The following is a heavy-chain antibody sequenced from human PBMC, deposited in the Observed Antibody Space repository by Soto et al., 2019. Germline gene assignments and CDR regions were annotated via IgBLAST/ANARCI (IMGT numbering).Heavy chain of an antibody. J-gene: IGHJ6*02. D-gene: IGHD2-15*01. V-gene: IGHV3-30-3*01. CDR2: IMPNGGNA. CDR3: ARELRGGYYYYGMDV. CDR1: GFTFSTYA. Sequence: GGSLRLSCVASGFTFSTYAMDWVRQAPGKGLEWVGVIMPNGGNARYADSVKGRFTISRDNAKNSLYLQMNSLRVEDTALYYCARELRGGYYYYGMDVWGQGTTVTVSS.